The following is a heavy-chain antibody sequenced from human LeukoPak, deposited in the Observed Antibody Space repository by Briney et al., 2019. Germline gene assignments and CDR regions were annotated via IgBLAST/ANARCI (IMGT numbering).Heavy chain of an antibody. CDR3: ARSPPSIVATGGYYFDY. Sequence: GGSLRLSCAASGFTFSSYSMNWVRQAPGKGLEWVSSISSSSSSYIYYADSVKGRFTISRDNAKNSLYLQMNSLRAEDTAVYYCARSPPSIVATGGYYFDYWGQGTLVTVSS. CDR2: ISSSSSSYI. J-gene: IGHJ4*02. V-gene: IGHV3-21*01. D-gene: IGHD5-12*01. CDR1: GFTFSSYS.